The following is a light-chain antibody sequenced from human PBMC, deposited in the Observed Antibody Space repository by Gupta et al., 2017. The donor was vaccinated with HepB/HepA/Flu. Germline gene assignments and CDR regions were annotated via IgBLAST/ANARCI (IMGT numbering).Light chain of an antibody. CDR3: AAWDDSLSGYVA. V-gene: IGLV1-47*01. Sequence: QSVLTPPPSASGTPGQRVTIPCAGSSSNIGSNFVYWYQQLPGTAPQLLIYRNSQRPSGVPDRFSGSKSGTSASLAISGLRSEDEADYYCAAWDDSLSGYVAFGGGTKLTVL. CDR1: SSNIGSNF. CDR2: RNS. J-gene: IGLJ2*01.